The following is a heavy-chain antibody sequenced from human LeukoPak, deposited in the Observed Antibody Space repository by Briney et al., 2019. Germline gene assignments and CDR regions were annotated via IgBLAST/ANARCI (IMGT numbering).Heavy chain of an antibody. Sequence: SETLSLTCAAYGGSFSGYYWSWIRQPPGKGLEWIGEINHSGSTNYNPSLKSRVTISVDTSKNQFSLKLSSVTAADTAVYYCARRRYYYGSGSHTHDYWGQGTLVTVSS. CDR3: ARRRYYYGSGSHTHDY. D-gene: IGHD3-10*01. CDR2: INHSGST. CDR1: GGSFSGYY. V-gene: IGHV4-34*01. J-gene: IGHJ4*02.